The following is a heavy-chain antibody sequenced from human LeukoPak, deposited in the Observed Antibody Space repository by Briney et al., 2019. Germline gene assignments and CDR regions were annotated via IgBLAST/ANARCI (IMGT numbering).Heavy chain of an antibody. Sequence: PGGSLRLSCAASGFTFSTYSMSWVRQAPGKGLEWVSAISGSAGGGSTYYADSVKGRFTISRDNSRNTLYLQMNSLRVQDTAIYYCAKDIWGGNEGWGQGTLVTVSS. J-gene: IGHJ4*02. CDR1: GFTFSTYS. D-gene: IGHD3-16*01. V-gene: IGHV3-23*01. CDR3: AKDIWGGNEG. CDR2: ISGSAGGGST.